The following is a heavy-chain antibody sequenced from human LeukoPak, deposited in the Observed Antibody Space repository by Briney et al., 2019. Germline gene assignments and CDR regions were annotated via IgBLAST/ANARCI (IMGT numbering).Heavy chain of an antibody. V-gene: IGHV4-4*09. CDR2: SYTSGST. CDR1: GGSISNSF. J-gene: IGHJ4*02. D-gene: IGHD3-22*01. Sequence: SETLSLTCTVSGGSISNSFWSWIRQPPGKGLEWIGNSYTSGSTNYNPSLKSRVTISVDTSKNQFSLKLSSVTAADTAVYYCASDSSGYYALDYWGQGTLVTVSS. CDR3: ASDSSGYYALDY.